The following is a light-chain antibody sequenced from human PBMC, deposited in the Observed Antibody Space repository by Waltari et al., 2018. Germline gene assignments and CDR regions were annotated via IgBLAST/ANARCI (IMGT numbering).Light chain of an antibody. V-gene: IGKV3-15*01. J-gene: IGKJ4*02. Sequence: EMVMTQSPATLSVSPGERATLSCRASQSVSSDLAWYQQKSGQAPRLLIYAASNRATGIPARFNGGGSGTEFTLTISSLQSGDSAVYYCQQYNNWPLTFGRG. CDR3: QQYNNWPLT. CDR2: AAS. CDR1: QSVSSD.